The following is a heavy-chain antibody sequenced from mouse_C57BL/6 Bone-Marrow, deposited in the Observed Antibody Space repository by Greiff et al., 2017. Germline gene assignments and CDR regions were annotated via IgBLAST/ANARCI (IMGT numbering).Heavy chain of an antibody. CDR3: AREAYGRGFAY. V-gene: IGHV1-64*01. CDR1: GYTFTSYW. D-gene: IGHD1-1*01. J-gene: IGHJ3*01. Sequence: VQLQQPGAELVKPGASVKLSCKASGYTFTSYWMHWVKQRPGQGLEWIGMIHPNSGSTNYNEKFKSKATLTVDKSSSTAYMQLSSLTSEDSAVYYGAREAYGRGFAYWGQGTLVTVSA. CDR2: IHPNSGST.